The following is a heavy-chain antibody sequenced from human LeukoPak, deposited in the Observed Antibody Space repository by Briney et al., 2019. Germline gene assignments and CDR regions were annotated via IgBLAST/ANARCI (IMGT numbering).Heavy chain of an antibody. CDR1: GFIVSGNF. Sequence: PGGSLRLSCAASGFIVSGNFMNWVRQAPGKGLEWVSILYAGGTTSYTDSVKGRFTISRDSSKNTLYLQMKSLRAEDTAVYYCARLLAYNSGGEAFDHWGQGTLVTVSS. V-gene: IGHV3-53*01. J-gene: IGHJ4*02. D-gene: IGHD1-20*01. CDR3: ARLLAYNSGGEAFDH. CDR2: LYAGGTT.